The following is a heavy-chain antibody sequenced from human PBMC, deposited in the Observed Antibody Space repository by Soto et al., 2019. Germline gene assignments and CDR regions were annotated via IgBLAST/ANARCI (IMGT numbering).Heavy chain of an antibody. J-gene: IGHJ4*02. V-gene: IGHV4-30-4*01. CDR2: IYYSGTT. Sequence: SETLSLTRTVSGVSISSPDSYWSWIRQPPGEGLEWIGYIYYSGTTYFNPSLQSRITMFVDTAKSQFSLRLSSVTTAVRAVYYCARAVRGYTHDSVDYWGQGTQVTVSS. D-gene: IGHD5-12*01. CDR1: GVSISSPDSY. CDR3: ARAVRGYTHDSVDY.